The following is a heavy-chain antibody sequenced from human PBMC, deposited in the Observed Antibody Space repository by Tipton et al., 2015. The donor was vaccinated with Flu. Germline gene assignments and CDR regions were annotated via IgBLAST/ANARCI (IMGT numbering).Heavy chain of an antibody. CDR3: ATLWPRIVVVITEPEYFQH. J-gene: IGHJ1*01. CDR1: GYNFTNYW. D-gene: IGHD3-22*01. CDR2: ILPGGSDT. Sequence: QLVQSGAEVKKPGESLRISCKGSGYNFTNYWVGWVRQMPGKGLEWMAIILPGGSDTRYSPSFQGQATISADTSINTAYLHWSSLKASDPAIYYCATLWPRIVVVITEPEYFQHWGQGTLVTVSS. V-gene: IGHV5-51*01.